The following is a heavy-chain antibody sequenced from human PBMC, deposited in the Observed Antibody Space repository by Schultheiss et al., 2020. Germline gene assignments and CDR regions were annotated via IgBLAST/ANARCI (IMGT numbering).Heavy chain of an antibody. J-gene: IGHJ4*02. CDR2: ISYDGSNK. V-gene: IGHV3-30*03. CDR1: GFTFSSYG. D-gene: IGHD1-26*01. CDR3: ARVPSHGSFTFDY. Sequence: GGSLRLSCAASGFTFSSYGMHWVRQAPGKGLEWVAVISYDGSNKYYADSVKGRFTISRDNSKNTLYLQMNSLRAEDTAVYYCARVPSHGSFTFDYWGQGTLVTVSS.